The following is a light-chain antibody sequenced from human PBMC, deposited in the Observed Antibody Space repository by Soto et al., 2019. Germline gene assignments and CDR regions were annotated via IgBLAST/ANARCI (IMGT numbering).Light chain of an antibody. CDR1: QSVSNN. J-gene: IGKJ5*01. CDR3: KQYKEWPPFT. Sequence: EIVLTQSPGTLSLSRGETATLSCRASQSVSNNVAWYQQKPGQAPRLLILGASTRATGIPARFSGSGSGTEFTLSISSLQSEDFAVYYCKQYKEWPPFTFGQGTRLEI. V-gene: IGKV3-15*01. CDR2: GAS.